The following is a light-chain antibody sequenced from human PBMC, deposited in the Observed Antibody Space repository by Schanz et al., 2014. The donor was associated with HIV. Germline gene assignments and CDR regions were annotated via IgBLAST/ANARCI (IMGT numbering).Light chain of an antibody. CDR3: QSFDSSLNGVV. CDR2: SGN. J-gene: IGLJ3*02. V-gene: IGLV1-44*01. CDR1: SSNIGSNG. Sequence: QSVLIQPPSASGTPGQTVTISCSGSSSNIGSNGVNWYQHFPGTAPKLLIYSGNQRPSGVPDRFSGSKSGTSASLAISGLQSEDEADYFCQSFDSSLNGVVFGGGTKLTVL.